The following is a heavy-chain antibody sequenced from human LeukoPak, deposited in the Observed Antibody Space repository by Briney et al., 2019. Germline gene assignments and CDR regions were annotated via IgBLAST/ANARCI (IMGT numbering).Heavy chain of an antibody. D-gene: IGHD4-17*01. Sequence: PSETLSLTCTVSGGSISSYYWSWIRQPAGKGLEWIGRIYTSGSTNYNPSLKSRVTMSVATSKNQCSLKLSPVTAADTAVYYCASRTTVTTSGAFDIWGQGTMVTVSS. CDR1: GGSISSYY. V-gene: IGHV4-4*07. J-gene: IGHJ3*02. CDR3: ASRTTVTTSGAFDI. CDR2: IYTSGST.